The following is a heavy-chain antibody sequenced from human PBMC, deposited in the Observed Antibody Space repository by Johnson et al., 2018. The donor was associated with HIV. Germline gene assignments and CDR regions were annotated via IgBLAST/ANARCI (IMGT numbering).Heavy chain of an antibody. CDR2: IKQDGSEK. J-gene: IGHJ3*02. V-gene: IGHV3-7*01. Sequence: VQLVESGGGVVRPGGSLRLSCAASGFTFSSYWMSWVRQAPGKGLEWVANIKQDGSEKSYVDSVKDRFTISRDNAKNSLYLQMNSLRAEDTAVYYCARDGPWLQSQRDAFDIWGQGTMVTVSS. D-gene: IGHD5-24*01. CDR1: GFTFSSYW. CDR3: ARDGPWLQSQRDAFDI.